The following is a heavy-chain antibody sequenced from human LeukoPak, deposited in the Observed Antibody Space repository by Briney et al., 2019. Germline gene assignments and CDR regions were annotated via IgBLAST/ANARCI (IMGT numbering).Heavy chain of an antibody. Sequence: GASVKVSCKASGYTFTSYYMRWVRQAPGQGLEWMGIINPSGGRTSYAQKFQGRVTMTRDMSTSTVYMELSSLRSEDTAVYYCARASSSWYPPVNWFDPWGQGTLVTVSS. CDR3: ARASSSWYPPVNWFDP. J-gene: IGHJ5*02. V-gene: IGHV1-46*01. D-gene: IGHD6-13*01. CDR2: INPSGGRT. CDR1: GYTFTSYY.